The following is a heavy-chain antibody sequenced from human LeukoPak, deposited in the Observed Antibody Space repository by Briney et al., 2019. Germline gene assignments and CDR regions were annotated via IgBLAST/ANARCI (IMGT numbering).Heavy chain of an antibody. Sequence: GGSLRLSCAASGFTFSSYNMNWVRQAPGKGLEWVSSISSSSTYIYYTDSVRGRFTISRDNAKNSLYLQMNSLRAEDTAVYWCARDYIAYDPLDYWGQGTLVTVSS. CDR1: GFTFSSYN. CDR2: ISSSSTYI. CDR3: ARDYIAYDPLDY. D-gene: IGHD3-3*01. V-gene: IGHV3-21*01. J-gene: IGHJ4*02.